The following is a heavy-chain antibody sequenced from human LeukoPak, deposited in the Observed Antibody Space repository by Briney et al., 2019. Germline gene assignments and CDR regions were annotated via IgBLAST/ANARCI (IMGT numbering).Heavy chain of an antibody. CDR2: IRSDGSNK. V-gene: IGHV3-30*02. CDR3: ARSPSQQLVGDFDY. Sequence: PGRSLRLSCAASGFTFGSYGMHWVRQAPGKGLEWVTFIRSDGSNKYYADSVKGRFTISRDNSKNTLYLQMNTLIADDTAVYYCARSPSQQLVGDFDYWGQGTLVTVSS. J-gene: IGHJ4*02. D-gene: IGHD6-13*01. CDR1: GFTFGSYG.